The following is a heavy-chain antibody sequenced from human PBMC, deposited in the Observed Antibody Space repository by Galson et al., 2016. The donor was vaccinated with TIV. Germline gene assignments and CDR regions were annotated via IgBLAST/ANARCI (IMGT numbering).Heavy chain of an antibody. J-gene: IGHJ4*02. CDR3: ARVLEVAGTDY. V-gene: IGHV1-46*01. Sequence: SVKVSCKASGYTFSTYAKHWVRQAPGQGLEWMGIINPSGGSTSYAQKFQGRVTMTRDTSTSTVYMELSSLRSEDTAVYYCARVLEVAGTDYWGQGTLVTVSS. CDR1: GYTFSTYA. D-gene: IGHD6-19*01. CDR2: INPSGGST.